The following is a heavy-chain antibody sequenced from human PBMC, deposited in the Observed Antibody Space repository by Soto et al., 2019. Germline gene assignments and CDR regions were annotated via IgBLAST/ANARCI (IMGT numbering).Heavy chain of an antibody. CDR2: IPYDGSNK. V-gene: IGHV3-30*18. Sequence: PGGSLRLSCAASGFTFSSYGMHWVRQAPGKGLEWVAVIPYDGSNKYYADSVKGRFTISRDNSKNTLYLQMSSLRGEDTALYYCVKDGSSGWPYFGDMDVWGRGTTVTVSS. D-gene: IGHD6-19*01. CDR3: VKDGSSGWPYFGDMDV. J-gene: IGHJ6*02. CDR1: GFTFSSYG.